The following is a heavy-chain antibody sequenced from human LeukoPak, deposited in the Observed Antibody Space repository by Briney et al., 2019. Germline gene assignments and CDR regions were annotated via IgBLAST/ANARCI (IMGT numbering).Heavy chain of an antibody. J-gene: IGHJ4*02. V-gene: IGHV1-46*02. Sequence: ASVKVSCKTSGYSFNSHHVHWVRQAPGQGLEWMGINFFHDGTTSNTQKFPGRLTMTRDTSTSTVYMELSSLRSEDTAVYYCARHLNYYDSSGYSPNFGYWGQGTLVTVSS. CDR1: GYSFNSHH. D-gene: IGHD3-22*01. CDR2: NFFHDGTT. CDR3: ARHLNYYDSSGYSPNFGY.